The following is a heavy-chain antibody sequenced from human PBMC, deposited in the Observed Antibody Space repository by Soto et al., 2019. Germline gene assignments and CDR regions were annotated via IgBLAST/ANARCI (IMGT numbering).Heavy chain of an antibody. D-gene: IGHD3-10*01. V-gene: IGHV1-18*01. CDR1: GYTFTSYG. CDR2: ISAYNGNT. CDR3: ARPTGFGELLYYMDV. J-gene: IGHJ6*03. Sequence: ASVKVSCKASGYTFTSYGISWVRQAPGQGLEWMGWISAYNGNTNYAQKLQGRVTMTTDTSTSTAYMELRSLRSDDTAVYYCARPTGFGELLYYMDVWGKGTKVTVSS.